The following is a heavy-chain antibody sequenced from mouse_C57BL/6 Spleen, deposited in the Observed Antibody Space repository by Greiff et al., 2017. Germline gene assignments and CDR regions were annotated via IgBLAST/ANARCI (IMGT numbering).Heavy chain of an antibody. D-gene: IGHD2-4*01. CDR3: ARWGDYDRTWFAD. CDR1: GYTFTSYT. CDR2: INPSSGYT. Sequence: QVQLQQSGAELARPGASVKMSCKASGYTFTSYTMHWVKQRPGQGLEWIGYINPSSGYTKYNQKFKDKATLTADKSSSTAYMQLSSLTSEDSAVYYCARWGDYDRTWFADWGQGTLVTVSA. J-gene: IGHJ3*01. V-gene: IGHV1-4*01.